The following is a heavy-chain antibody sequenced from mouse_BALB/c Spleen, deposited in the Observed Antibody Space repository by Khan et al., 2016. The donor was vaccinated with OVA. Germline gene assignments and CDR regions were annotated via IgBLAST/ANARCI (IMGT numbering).Heavy chain of an antibody. Sequence: VELKQSGPGLVQPSQSLSITCTVSGFSLTTYGVHWVRQSPGKGLEWLGLIWSGGNTDYNAAFISRLSITKDNSKSQAFFKMNSLQADDTAMYYCARNSYMYDFTYWGQGTLVTVTA. CDR3: ARNSYMYDFTY. J-gene: IGHJ3*01. V-gene: IGHV2-2*01. CDR2: IWSGGNT. D-gene: IGHD2-14*01. CDR1: GFSLTTYG.